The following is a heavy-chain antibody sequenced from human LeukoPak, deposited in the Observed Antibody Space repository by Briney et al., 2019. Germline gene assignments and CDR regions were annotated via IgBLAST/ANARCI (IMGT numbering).Heavy chain of an antibody. J-gene: IGHJ4*02. CDR3: ARHDWTTYYGSGHHDY. CDR1: GGSFSGSY. D-gene: IGHD3-10*01. Sequence: PSETLSLTCAVYGGSFSGSYWSWIRQPPGKGLEWIGEIDHGGSTNYNPSLKSRVTISVDTSKNQFSLKLSSVTAADTAVYYCARHDWTTYYGSGHHDYWGQGTLVTVSS. V-gene: IGHV4-34*01. CDR2: IDHGGST.